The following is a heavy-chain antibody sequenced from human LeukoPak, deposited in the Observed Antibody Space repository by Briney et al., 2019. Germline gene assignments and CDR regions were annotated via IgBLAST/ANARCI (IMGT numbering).Heavy chain of an antibody. J-gene: IGHJ4*02. Sequence: GESLQISCKGSGYTFTNYWIAWVRQMPGKGLEWMGIIYPGDSETRYSPSFQGQVTISADKSISTAYLQWSSLKASDTAMYYCAKRGYCSGGRCLHFDYWGQGTLVTVSS. D-gene: IGHD2-15*01. CDR3: AKRGYCSGGRCLHFDY. CDR2: IYPGDSET. CDR1: GYTFTNYW. V-gene: IGHV5-51*01.